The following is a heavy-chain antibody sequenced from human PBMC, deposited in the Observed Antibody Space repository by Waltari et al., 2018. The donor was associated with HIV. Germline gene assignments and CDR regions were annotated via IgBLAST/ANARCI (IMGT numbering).Heavy chain of an antibody. V-gene: IGHV3-15*01. CDR1: GLSFSDVW. CDR2: IKNNANGGAV. CDR3: TSWQGGSF. J-gene: IGHJ4*02. Sequence: EVQLVESGGGLVKPGGSLSLSCAASGLSFSDVWLIWVRQAPGKGLELVARIKNNANGGAVDYGALVKGRFTISRDDSKSMVYLKMNNLEADDTAVYFCTSWQGGSFWGQGTLVTVSS. D-gene: IGHD5-12*01.